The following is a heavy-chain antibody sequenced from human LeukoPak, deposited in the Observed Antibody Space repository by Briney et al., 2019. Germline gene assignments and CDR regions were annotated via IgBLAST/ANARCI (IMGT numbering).Heavy chain of an antibody. CDR3: ASWGAPTPYYYDSSGYPKARDY. D-gene: IGHD3-22*01. Sequence: PSETLSLTCTVSGGSISSSSYYWGWLRQPPGKGLEWIGSIYYSGSTYYNPSLKSRVTISVDRSKNQFSLKLSSVTAADTAVYYCASWGAPTPYYYDSSGYPKARDYWGQGTLVTVSS. CDR2: IYYSGST. V-gene: IGHV4-39*07. J-gene: IGHJ4*02. CDR1: GGSISSSSYY.